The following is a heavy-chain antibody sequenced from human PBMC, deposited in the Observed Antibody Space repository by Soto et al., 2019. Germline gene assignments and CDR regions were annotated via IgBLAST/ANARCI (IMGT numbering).Heavy chain of an antibody. Sequence: QVQLVQSGAEVRKPGSSVKVSCQASGGTFSNSTVTWVRQAPGQGLEWMGRLIPILGLANYAQKFRGRLTITADKPTTTAYMELRSLRSEDTAMYYCARFKLGEDYWGQGTLVTVSS. D-gene: IGHD3-16*01. J-gene: IGHJ4*02. V-gene: IGHV1-69*02. CDR1: GGTFSNST. CDR2: LIPILGLA. CDR3: ARFKLGEDY.